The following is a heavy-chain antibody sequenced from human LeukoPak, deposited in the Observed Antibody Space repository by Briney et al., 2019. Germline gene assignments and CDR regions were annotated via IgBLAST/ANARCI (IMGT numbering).Heavy chain of an antibody. V-gene: IGHV3-23*01. CDR2: ISGSGGST. D-gene: IGHD3-9*01. Sequence: PGGSLRLSCAASGFTFSSYWMSWVRQAPGKGLEWVSAISGSGGSTYYADSVKGRFTISRDNSKNTLYLQMNSLRAEDTAVYYCAKEANDILTGPEGYFDYWGQGTLVTVSS. CDR3: AKEANDILTGPEGYFDY. CDR1: GFTFSSYW. J-gene: IGHJ4*02.